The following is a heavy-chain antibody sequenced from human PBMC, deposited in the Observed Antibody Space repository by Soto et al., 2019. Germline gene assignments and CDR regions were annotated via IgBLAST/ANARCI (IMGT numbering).Heavy chain of an antibody. CDR3: ARGNLEPLRGEFDY. J-gene: IGHJ4*02. CDR2: INHSGST. CDR1: GGSFSGYY. D-gene: IGHD1-1*01. Sequence: QMQLQQWGAGLLKPSETLSLTCAVYGGSFSGYYWSWIRQPPGKGLEWIGEINHSGSTNYNPSLKSRVTISVDTSKNQFSLKLSSVTAADTAVYYCARGNLEPLRGEFDYWGQGTLVTVSS. V-gene: IGHV4-34*01.